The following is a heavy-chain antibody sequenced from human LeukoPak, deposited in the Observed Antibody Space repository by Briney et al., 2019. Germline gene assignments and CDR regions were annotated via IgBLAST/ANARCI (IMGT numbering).Heavy chain of an antibody. J-gene: IGHJ4*02. CDR2: ISASGGNT. CDR1: GFTFSSYA. CDR3: ARSLKWNLVGFDY. V-gene: IGHV3-23*01. D-gene: IGHD1-1*01. Sequence: PGGSLRLSCAASGFTFSSYAMTWVRQAPGKGLEWVSVISASGGNTFYADSVKGRFTISRDDSKNTLYVQMSSLRAVDTAVYYCARSLKWNLVGFDYWGQGTLVTVSS.